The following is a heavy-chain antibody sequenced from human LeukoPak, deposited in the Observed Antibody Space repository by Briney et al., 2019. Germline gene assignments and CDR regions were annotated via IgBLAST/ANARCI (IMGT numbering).Heavy chain of an antibody. D-gene: IGHD6-19*01. CDR3: ARHSPIAVADLKLFDY. V-gene: IGHV4-59*08. CDR1: GGSISSYY. Sequence: SETLSLTCTVSGGSISSYYWSWIRQPPGKGLEWIGCIYYSGSTNYNPSLESRVTISVDTSKNQFSLKLSSVTAADTAVYYCARHSPIAVADLKLFDYWGQGTLVTVSS. J-gene: IGHJ4*02. CDR2: IYYSGST.